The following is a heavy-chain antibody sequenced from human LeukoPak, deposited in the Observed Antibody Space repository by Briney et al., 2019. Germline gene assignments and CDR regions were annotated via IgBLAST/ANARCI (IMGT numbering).Heavy chain of an antibody. CDR1: GYTFTDNH. J-gene: IGHJ3*02. D-gene: IGHD7-27*01. CDR2: INPNSGGT. CDR3: ARELGRNAFDI. Sequence: ASVKVSCKASGYTFTDNHMYWIRQAPGQGPECMGWINPNSGGTNYAQKFQGRITMTRDTSISTAYMELSRLTSHDTAIYFCARELGRNAFDIWGQGTMVTVSP. V-gene: IGHV1-2*02.